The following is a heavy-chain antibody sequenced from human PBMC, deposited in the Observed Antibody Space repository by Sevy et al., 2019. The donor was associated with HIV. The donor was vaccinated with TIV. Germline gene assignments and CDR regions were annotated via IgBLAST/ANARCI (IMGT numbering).Heavy chain of an antibody. J-gene: IGHJ4*02. CDR3: ARDQDDYGDYEEYFDY. D-gene: IGHD4-17*01. V-gene: IGHV1-24*01. Sequence: ASVKVSCKVSGYTLTGFSMHWVRQAPGKGLEWMATFDPEDDETIYAQKFQGRVTMTEDTSTDTAYMELSSLRSEDTAVYYCARDQDDYGDYEEYFDYWGQGTLVTVSS. CDR1: GYTLTGFS. CDR2: FDPEDDET.